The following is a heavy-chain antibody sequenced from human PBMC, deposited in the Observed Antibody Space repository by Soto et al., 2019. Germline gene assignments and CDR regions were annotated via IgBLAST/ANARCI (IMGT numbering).Heavy chain of an antibody. CDR3: AKDSSYYYGMDV. CDR1: GFTFDDYA. Sequence: EVQLVESGGGLVQPGRSLRLSCAASGFTFDDYAMHWVRQAPGKGLEWVSGISWNSGSIGYADSVKGRFTISRDNAKNSLYLQMNSLRAEDTALYYCAKDSSYYYGMDVWGQGTTVTVSS. V-gene: IGHV3-9*01. J-gene: IGHJ6*02. CDR2: ISWNSGSI.